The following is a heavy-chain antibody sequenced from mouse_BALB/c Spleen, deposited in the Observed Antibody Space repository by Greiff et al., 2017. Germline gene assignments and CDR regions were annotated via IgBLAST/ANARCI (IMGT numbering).Heavy chain of an antibody. CDR2: INPSTGYT. CDR1: GYTFTSYW. V-gene: IGHV1-7*01. Sequence: QVHVKQSGAELAKPGASVKMSCKASGYTFTSYWMHWVKQRPGQGLEWIGYINPSTGYTEYNQKFKDKATLTADKSSSTAYMQLSSLTSEDSAVYYCARSRGYDGVFAYWGQGTLVTVSA. CDR3: ARSRGYDGVFAY. J-gene: IGHJ3*01. D-gene: IGHD2-2*01.